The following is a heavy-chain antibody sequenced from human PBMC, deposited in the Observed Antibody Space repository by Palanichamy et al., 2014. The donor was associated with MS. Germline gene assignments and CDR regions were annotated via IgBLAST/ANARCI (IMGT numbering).Heavy chain of an antibody. J-gene: IGHJ4*02. CDR3: AHYGDYSWSSIYFDY. V-gene: IGHV2-5*02. Sequence: QITLKESGPTLVKPTQTLTLTCAFSGFSLRTSGVGVGWIRQPPGKALEWLALIYWDDNKPYNPSLKSRLTITKDTSRNQVVLTMTNMDPVDTATYYCAHYGDYSWSSIYFDYWGQGALVTVSS. CDR1: GFSLRTSGVG. D-gene: IGHD4-17*01. CDR2: IYWDDNK.